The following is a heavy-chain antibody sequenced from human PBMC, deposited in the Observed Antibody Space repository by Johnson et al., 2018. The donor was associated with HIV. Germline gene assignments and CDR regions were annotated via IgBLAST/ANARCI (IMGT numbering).Heavy chain of an antibody. Sequence: VQLVESGGGLVQPGESLILSCAAAGFTVTSNYMSWVRQAPGKGLEWVSVIYSGGSTYYADSVKGRFTISRDNSKNTLYLQMNSLRAEDTALYYCARGVPDYVDAFDIWGQGTMVTVSS. CDR3: ARGVPDYVDAFDI. J-gene: IGHJ3*02. CDR2: IYSGGST. CDR1: GFTVTSNY. V-gene: IGHV3-66*01. D-gene: IGHD4-17*01.